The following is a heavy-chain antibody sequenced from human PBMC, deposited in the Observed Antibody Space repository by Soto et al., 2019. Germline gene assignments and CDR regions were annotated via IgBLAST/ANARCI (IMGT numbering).Heavy chain of an antibody. CDR2: INAGNGNT. CDR1: GYTFTSYA. Sequence: ASAKVSCKASGYTFTSYAMHWVRQAPGQRLEWMGWINAGNGNTKYSQKFQGRVTITRDTSTSTAYMELRSLRSDDTAVYYCARGVGSGTYYNQYNWFDPWGQGTLVTVSS. D-gene: IGHD3-10*01. CDR3: ARGVGSGTYYNQYNWFDP. J-gene: IGHJ5*02. V-gene: IGHV1-3*01.